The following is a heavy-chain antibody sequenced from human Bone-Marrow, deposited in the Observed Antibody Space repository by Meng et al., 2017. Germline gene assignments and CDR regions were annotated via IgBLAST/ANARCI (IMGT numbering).Heavy chain of an antibody. Sequence: QVQLQESGPGLVKPSETLSPTCTVSGGSISSYYWSWIRQPPGKGLEWIGYIYYSGSTNYNPSLKSRVTISVDTSKNQFSLKLSSVTAADTAVYYCARFGGHYYDSSGYYKHYWGQGTLVTVSS. J-gene: IGHJ4*02. CDR2: IYYSGST. CDR3: ARFGGHYYDSSGYYKHY. CDR1: GGSISSYY. V-gene: IGHV4-59*01. D-gene: IGHD3-22*01.